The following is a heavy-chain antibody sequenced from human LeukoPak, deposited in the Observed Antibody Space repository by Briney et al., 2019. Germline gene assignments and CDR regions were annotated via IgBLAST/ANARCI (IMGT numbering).Heavy chain of an antibody. CDR2: ISGSGGST. J-gene: IGHJ4*02. D-gene: IGHD5-12*01. V-gene: IGHV3-23*01. CDR1: GFTFSSFA. Sequence: GGSLRLSCAASGFTFSSFAMNWVRQAPGKGLEWVSAISGSGGSTYYADSVKGRFTISGDKSKNTLYLQMNSLRAEDTAVYYCARDIGYHTFDYWGQGGLVTVSS. CDR3: ARDIGYHTFDY.